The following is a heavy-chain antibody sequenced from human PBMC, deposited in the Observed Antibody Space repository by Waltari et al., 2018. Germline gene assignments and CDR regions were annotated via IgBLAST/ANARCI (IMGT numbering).Heavy chain of an antibody. CDR2: IYYTGST. CDR1: GGSFSSYY. J-gene: IGHJ4*02. D-gene: IGHD3-10*01. V-gene: IGHV4-59*01. Sequence: QVQLRQSGPGLVKASETLSLTCPAPGGSFSSYYLSWIRPPPGKGLEWIGYIYYTGSTNFNPSLKSRVTISMDTSTHQFSLKLLSLTAADTAVYYCVRQRPGADFDYWGQGVQVTVSS. CDR3: VRQRPGADFDY.